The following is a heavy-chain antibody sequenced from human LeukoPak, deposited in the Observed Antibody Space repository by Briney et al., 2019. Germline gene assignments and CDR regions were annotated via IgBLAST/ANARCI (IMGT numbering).Heavy chain of an antibody. V-gene: IGHV4-38-2*02. J-gene: IGHJ4*02. D-gene: IGHD4/OR15-4a*01. CDR2: MYHSGSI. CDR3: ARDPVLGYFDY. Sequence: PSETLSLTCTVSGSSINSGYYWGWIRQPPGKGLEWIGCMYHSGSIYSNPSLKSRVTISLETSKNQFSLKLSSVTAADTAVYYCARDPVLGYFDYWGQGTLVTVSS. CDR1: GSSINSGYY.